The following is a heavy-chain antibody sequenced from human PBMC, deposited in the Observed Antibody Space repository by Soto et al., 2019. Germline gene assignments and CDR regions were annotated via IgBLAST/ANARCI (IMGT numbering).Heavy chain of an antibody. J-gene: IGHJ4*02. CDR2: FNPILSFS. D-gene: IGHD5-18*01. CDR3: AMSFGSSSRAFDY. V-gene: IGHV1-69*02. Sequence: QVQLVQSGAEVKKPGSSVKVSCKASGDTFNFYTINWVRQAPGLGLEWMGRFNPILSFSNSALKFQGRVTLTGDKASSAAYMGLSRLRSEDTAIYGCAMSFGSSSRAFDYWGQGALVTVSS. CDR1: GDTFNFYT.